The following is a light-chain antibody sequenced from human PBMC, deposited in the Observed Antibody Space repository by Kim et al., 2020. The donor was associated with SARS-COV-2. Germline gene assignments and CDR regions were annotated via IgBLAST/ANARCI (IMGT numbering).Light chain of an antibody. J-gene: IGLJ1*01. CDR1: SSNIGAGYD. V-gene: IGLV1-40*01. CDR3: QSYDSSLSLYV. Sequence: QRVTISCTGSSSNIGAGYDVHWYQQLPGTAPKLLIYGNSNRPSGVPDRFSGSKSGTSASLAITELQAEDEADYYCQSYDSSLSLYVFGTGTKVTVL. CDR2: GNS.